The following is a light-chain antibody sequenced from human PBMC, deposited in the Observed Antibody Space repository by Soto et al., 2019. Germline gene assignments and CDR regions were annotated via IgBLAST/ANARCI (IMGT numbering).Light chain of an antibody. CDR1: QSVSTSY. Sequence: EIVLTQSPATLSLSPGERATLSCRASQSVSTSYLAWYQQKPGQAPRLLIYDASTWATGVPARFSGSGSGTDFTLTISSLEPEDFAVYYCQQRINWPLTFGGGTKVDIK. J-gene: IGKJ4*01. CDR3: QQRINWPLT. V-gene: IGKV3-11*01. CDR2: DAS.